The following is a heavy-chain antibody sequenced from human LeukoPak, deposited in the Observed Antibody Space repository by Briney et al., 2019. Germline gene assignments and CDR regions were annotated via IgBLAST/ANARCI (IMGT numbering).Heavy chain of an antibody. Sequence: PGGSLRLSCAASGFTLSSYAMSWVRQAPGKGLEWVSAISDTGNTYHSDSVKGRFTISRYSNKHTLFLQMNRLRPEDAAVYSCAKDLRSGYFYYMDVWGKGTTVTVSS. J-gene: IGHJ6*03. D-gene: IGHD3-3*01. CDR1: GFTLSSYA. V-gene: IGHV3-23*01. CDR3: AKDLRSGYFYYMDV. CDR2: ISDTGNT.